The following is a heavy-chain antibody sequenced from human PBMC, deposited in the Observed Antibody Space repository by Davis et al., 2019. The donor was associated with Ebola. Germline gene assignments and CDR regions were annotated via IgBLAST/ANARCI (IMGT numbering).Heavy chain of an antibody. Sequence: PGGSLRLSCKGSGYSFTNYWIGWVRQMPGKGLEWMGIIYPGDSDTRYSPSFQGQVTISADKSISPAYLQWSSLKASDTAMYYCARVPGRYCSSTSCYKMYYYYYMDVWGKGTTVTVSS. V-gene: IGHV5-51*01. CDR1: GYSFTNYW. J-gene: IGHJ6*03. CDR3: ARVPGRYCSSTSCYKMYYYYYMDV. D-gene: IGHD2-2*02. CDR2: IYPGDSDT.